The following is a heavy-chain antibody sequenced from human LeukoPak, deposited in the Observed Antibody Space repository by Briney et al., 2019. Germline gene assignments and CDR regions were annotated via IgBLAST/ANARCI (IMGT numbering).Heavy chain of an antibody. J-gene: IGHJ4*02. CDR3: ARVNKGYFDY. V-gene: IGHV3-21*01. Sequence: GGSLRLSCAASGFTFSSYSMNWVRQAPGKGLEWVSSISSSSSYIYYAHSVKGRFTISRDNAKNSLYLQMHSLRAEDTAVYYCARVNKGYFDYWGQGTLVTVSS. CDR2: ISSSSSYI. CDR1: GFTFSSYS.